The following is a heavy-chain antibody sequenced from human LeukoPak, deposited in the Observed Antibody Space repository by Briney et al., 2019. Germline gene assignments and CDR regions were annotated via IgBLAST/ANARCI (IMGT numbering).Heavy chain of an antibody. Sequence: GGSLRLSCAASGFTVSSNYMSWVRQAPGKGLEWVSVIYSGGSTYYADSVKGRFAISRDNSKNTLYLQMNSLRAEDTAVYYCARDLAGISDYWGRGTLVTVSS. V-gene: IGHV3-53*01. J-gene: IGHJ4*02. CDR1: GFTVSSNY. D-gene: IGHD1-14*01. CDR3: ARDLAGISDY. CDR2: IYSGGST.